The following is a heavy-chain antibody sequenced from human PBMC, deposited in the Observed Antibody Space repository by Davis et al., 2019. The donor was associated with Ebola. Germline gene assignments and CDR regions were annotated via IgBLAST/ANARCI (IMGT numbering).Heavy chain of an antibody. CDR1: GGSISSGGYY. CDR2: IYYSGST. D-gene: IGHD4-23*01. CDR3: ASSISTVVTEAHAFDI. V-gene: IGHV4-61*08. J-gene: IGHJ3*02. Sequence: PSETLSLTCTVSGGSISSGGYYWSWIRQHPGKGLEWIGYIYYSGSTNYNPSLKSRVTISVDTSKNQFSLKLSSVTAADTAVYYCASSISTVVTEAHAFDIWGQGTMVTVSS.